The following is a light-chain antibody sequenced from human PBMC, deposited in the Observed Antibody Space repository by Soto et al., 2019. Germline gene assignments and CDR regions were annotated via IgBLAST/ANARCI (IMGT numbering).Light chain of an antibody. CDR3: QQYNNWPLGT. Sequence: EKAMTQSPVTLSLSPGERATLSCRASQTVGDNVAWYRQKPGQPPSLLIYGASTRAPGVPARFSGSGSGTDFILTISSLQSEDFGFYYCQQYNNWPLGTFGQGTRVEI. CDR2: GAS. CDR1: QTVGDN. J-gene: IGKJ1*01. V-gene: IGKV3-15*01.